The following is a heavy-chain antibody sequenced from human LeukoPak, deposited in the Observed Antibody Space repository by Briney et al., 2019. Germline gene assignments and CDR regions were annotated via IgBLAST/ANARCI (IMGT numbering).Heavy chain of an antibody. CDR3: ARDVSSGWYSYAFHI. CDR1: GFTFGSHA. Sequence: TGGSLRLSCAASGFTFGSHAMHWVRQAPGKGLEWVAVISYGGSNEYYPDSVKGRFTISRANSKNTLYLQMNSLTPEDTAVYYCARDVSSGWYSYAFHIWGQGTMVTVSS. CDR2: ISYGGSNE. D-gene: IGHD6-19*01. J-gene: IGHJ3*02. V-gene: IGHV3-30-3*01.